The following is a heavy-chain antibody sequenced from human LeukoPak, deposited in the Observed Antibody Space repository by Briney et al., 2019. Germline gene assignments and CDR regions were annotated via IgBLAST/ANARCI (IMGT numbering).Heavy chain of an antibody. D-gene: IGHD3-10*01. V-gene: IGHV3-33*08. CDR3: ARDDPLVFDALDI. CDR1: GFTFSNYG. CDR2: VRSDGGIK. J-gene: IGHJ3*02. Sequence: GGSLRLSCAASGFTFSNYGMHWVRQAPGKGLEWVAFVRSDGGIKYYADSVKGRFTISRDNSKNTLHLQMNSLRAEDTAVYYCARDDPLVFDALDIWGQGTMVTVSS.